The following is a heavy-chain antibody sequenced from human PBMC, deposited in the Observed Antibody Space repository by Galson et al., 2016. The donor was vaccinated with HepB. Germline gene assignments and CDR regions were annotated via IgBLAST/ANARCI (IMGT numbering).Heavy chain of an antibody. CDR2: IIPIFGTK. D-gene: IGHD6-6*01. CDR3: AAPGGQLGLHFQH. V-gene: IGHV1-69*13. CDR1: GDTFSSDA. J-gene: IGHJ1*01. Sequence: SVKVSCKASGDTFSSDAISWVRQAPGQGLEWMGGIIPIFGTKKYAQKFQGRVTITADESTSTAYMELSSLRSNDTAVYYCAAPGGQLGLHFQHWGQGTLVTVSS.